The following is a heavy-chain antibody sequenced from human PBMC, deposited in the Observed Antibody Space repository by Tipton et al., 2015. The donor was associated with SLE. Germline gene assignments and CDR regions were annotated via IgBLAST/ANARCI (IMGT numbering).Heavy chain of an antibody. CDR1: GGSISSSSYY. CDR3: ARGLNLGWYEVGNSLGY. V-gene: IGHV4-39*07. CDR2: INHSGST. D-gene: IGHD4-23*01. J-gene: IGHJ4*02. Sequence: TLSLTCTVSGGSISSSSYYWGWIRQPPGKGLEWIGEINHSGSTNYNPSLKSRVTISVDTSKNQFSLKLSSVTAADTAVYYCARGLNLGWYEVGNSLGYWGQGTLVTVSS.